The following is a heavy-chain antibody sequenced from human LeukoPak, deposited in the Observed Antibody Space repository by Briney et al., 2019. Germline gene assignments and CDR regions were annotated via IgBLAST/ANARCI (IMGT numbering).Heavy chain of an antibody. J-gene: IGHJ4*02. Sequence: GGSLRLSCAASGFTVSSNHMSWVRQAPGKGLEWVSVIYSGGSTYYTDSVKGRFTISRDNSQNTLYLQMNSLRDEDTAVYFCARGGYSGSGSPFDYWGQGTLVSVSS. D-gene: IGHD1-26*01. CDR2: IYSGGST. CDR1: GFTVSSNH. CDR3: ARGGYSGSGSPFDY. V-gene: IGHV3-66*01.